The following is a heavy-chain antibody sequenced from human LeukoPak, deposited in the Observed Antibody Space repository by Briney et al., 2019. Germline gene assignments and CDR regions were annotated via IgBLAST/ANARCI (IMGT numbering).Heavy chain of an antibody. CDR1: GFTFSSYS. V-gene: IGHV3-21*01. D-gene: IGHD5-24*01. CDR3: ARVSVGYNVHCFDY. CDR2: ISSSSYI. J-gene: IGHJ4*02. Sequence: PGGSLRLSCAASGFTFSSYSMNWVRQAPGKGLEWVSSISSSSYIYYADSVKGRFTISRDNAKNSLYLQMNSLRAEDTAVYYCARVSVGYNVHCFDYWGQGTLVTVSS.